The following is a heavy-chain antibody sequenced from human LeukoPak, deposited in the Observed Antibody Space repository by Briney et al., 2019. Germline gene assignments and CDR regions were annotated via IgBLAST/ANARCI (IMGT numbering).Heavy chain of an antibody. V-gene: IGHV3-53*05. CDR3: AKDKTQQQLATGYFDY. J-gene: IGHJ4*02. Sequence: GGSLRLSCAASGLTVSSNYMSWVRQAPGKGLEWVSVIYSGGSTYYADSVKGRFTISRDNSKNSLYLQMNSLRTEDTALYYCAKDKTQQQLATGYFDYWGQGTLVTVSS. CDR2: IYSGGST. D-gene: IGHD6-13*01. CDR1: GLTVSSNY.